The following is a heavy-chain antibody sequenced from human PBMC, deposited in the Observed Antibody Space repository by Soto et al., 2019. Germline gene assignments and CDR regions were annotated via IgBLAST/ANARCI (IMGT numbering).Heavy chain of an antibody. Sequence: QVQLVESGGGVVQPGRSLRLSCAASGFTFSSYGMHWVRQAPGKGLEWVADISYDGSNKYYADSVKGRFTISRDNSKNTLYLQMNSLRAEDTAVYYCAKVLIAAANDYYGMDVWGQGTTVTVSS. CDR2: ISYDGSNK. CDR3: AKVLIAAANDYYGMDV. V-gene: IGHV3-30*18. D-gene: IGHD6-13*01. J-gene: IGHJ6*02. CDR1: GFTFSSYG.